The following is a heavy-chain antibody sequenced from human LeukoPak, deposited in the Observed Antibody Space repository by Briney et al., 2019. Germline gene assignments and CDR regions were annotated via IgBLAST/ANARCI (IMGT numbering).Heavy chain of an antibody. V-gene: IGHV3-30*18. J-gene: IGHJ6*03. CDR1: GFTFSSYG. Sequence: QAGGSLRLSCAASGFTFSSYGMHWVRQAPGKGLEWVAVISYDGSNKYYADSVKGRFTISRDNSKNALYLQMSSLGAEDTAVYYCAKDSTVVTPGRIGYMDVWGKGTTVTVSS. D-gene: IGHD4-23*01. CDR3: AKDSTVVTPGRIGYMDV. CDR2: ISYDGSNK.